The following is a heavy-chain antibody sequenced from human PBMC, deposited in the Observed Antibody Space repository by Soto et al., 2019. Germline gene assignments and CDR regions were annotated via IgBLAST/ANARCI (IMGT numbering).Heavy chain of an antibody. CDR3: ANTGAYYDILTGYFASLDY. CDR2: ISGSGGST. V-gene: IGHV3-23*01. CDR1: GFTFSSYA. Sequence: GGSLRLSCAASGFTFSSYAMSWVRQAPGKGLEWVSAISGSGGSTYYADSVKGRFTISRDNSKNTLYLQMNSLRAEDTAVYYCANTGAYYDILTGYFASLDYWGQGTLVTVSS. D-gene: IGHD3-9*01. J-gene: IGHJ4*02.